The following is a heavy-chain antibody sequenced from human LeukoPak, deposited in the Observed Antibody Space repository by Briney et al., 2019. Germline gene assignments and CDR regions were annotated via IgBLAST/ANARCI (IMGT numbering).Heavy chain of an antibody. CDR1: GFTFSTYS. CDR3: VRGSSGTAVRGVSWAWFDP. V-gene: IGHV3-48*02. J-gene: IGHJ5*02. CDR2: INSGSSTI. Sequence: GGSLRLSCAASGFTFSTYSMNWVRQAPGKGLEWVSYINSGSSTIYYADYVKGRFTISRDNAKNSLFLQMNSLRDEDTAVYYCVRGSSGTAVRGVSWAWFDPWGQGTLVTVSS. D-gene: IGHD3-10*01.